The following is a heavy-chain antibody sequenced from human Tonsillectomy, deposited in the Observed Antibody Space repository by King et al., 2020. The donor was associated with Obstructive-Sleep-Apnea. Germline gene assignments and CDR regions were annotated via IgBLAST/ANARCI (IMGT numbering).Heavy chain of an antibody. D-gene: IGHD2-15*01. CDR1: GYTLTAYP. CDR3: AREGLGYCTGSSCNDYDGMDV. Sequence: VQLVESGSELRKPGASVKVSCKASGYTLTAYPMNWVRQAPGQGLKWMGWINTNTGNPTYAQGFTGRFVFSLDTSASTAFLQISSLKAEDTAVYYCAREGLGYCTGSSCNDYDGMDV. J-gene: IGHJ6*01. V-gene: IGHV7-4-1*02. CDR2: INTNTGNP.